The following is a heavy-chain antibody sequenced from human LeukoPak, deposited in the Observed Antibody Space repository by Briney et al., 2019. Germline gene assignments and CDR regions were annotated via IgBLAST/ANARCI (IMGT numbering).Heavy chain of an antibody. V-gene: IGHV4-59*01. Sequence: SETLSLTCTVSGGSISSYYWSWIRQPPGKGLEWIGYIYYSGSTNYNPSLKSRVNISVDTSKNQFSLKLNSVTAADPAVYYCARSEAIYYGSRTYYFDYWGRGTLVTVSS. CDR2: IYYSGST. J-gene: IGHJ4*02. D-gene: IGHD3-10*01. CDR3: ARSEAIYYGSRTYYFDY. CDR1: GGSISSYY.